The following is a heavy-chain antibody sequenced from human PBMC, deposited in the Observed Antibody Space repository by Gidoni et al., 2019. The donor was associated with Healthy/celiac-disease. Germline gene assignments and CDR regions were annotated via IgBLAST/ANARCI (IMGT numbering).Heavy chain of an antibody. V-gene: IGHV4-30-4*01. CDR1: GGSISSGDYY. Sequence: QVQLQESGPGLVKPSQTLSLTSTVSGGSISSGDYYWSWIRQPPGKGLEWIGYIYYCGSTYYNPSLKSRVTISVDTSKNQCSLKLSSVTAADTAVYYCARFTVTHEDAFDIWGQGTMVTVSS. J-gene: IGHJ3*02. CDR2: IYYCGST. CDR3: ARFTVTHEDAFDI. D-gene: IGHD4-17*01.